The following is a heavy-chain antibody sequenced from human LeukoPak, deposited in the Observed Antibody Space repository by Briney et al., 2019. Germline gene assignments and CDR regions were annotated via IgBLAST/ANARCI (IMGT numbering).Heavy chain of an antibody. V-gene: IGHV3-30*03. CDR3: ARDRAAAGLGDY. J-gene: IGHJ4*02. CDR1: GFTFSSYS. CDR2: ISYDGSNK. Sequence: GGSLRLSCAASGFTFSSYSMNWVRQAPGKGLEWVAVISYDGSNKYYADSVKGRFTISRDNSKNTLYLQMNSLRAEDTAVYYCARDRAAAGLGDYWGQGTLVTVSS. D-gene: IGHD6-13*01.